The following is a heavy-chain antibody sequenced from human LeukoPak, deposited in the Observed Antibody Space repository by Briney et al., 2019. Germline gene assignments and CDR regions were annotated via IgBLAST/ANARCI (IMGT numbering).Heavy chain of an antibody. CDR1: GGSISSYY. V-gene: IGHV4-59*12. D-gene: IGHD6-19*01. CDR2: IYYSGST. J-gene: IGHJ4*02. Sequence: PSETLSLTCTVSGGSISSYYWSWIRQPPGKGLEWIGYIYYSGSTNYNPSLKSRVTISVDTSKNQFSLKLSSVTAADTAVYYCARGFGRLVLPRYYFDYWGQGTLVTVSS. CDR3: ARGFGRLVLPRYYFDY.